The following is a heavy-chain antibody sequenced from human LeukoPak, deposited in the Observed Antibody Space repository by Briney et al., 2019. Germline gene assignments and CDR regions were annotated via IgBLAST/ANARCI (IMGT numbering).Heavy chain of an antibody. CDR1: GYSISSACY. Sequence: SETLSLTCGASGYSISSACYWGWIRQPPGKGLEWVGSIYHRGSIYSNPSLKSRVTISVDTSKNQFSLKLTSMTAADTAVYFCARGPYGSGSYPYYFDYWGQGTLVTVSS. V-gene: IGHV4-38-2*01. D-gene: IGHD3-10*01. CDR2: IYHRGSI. J-gene: IGHJ4*02. CDR3: ARGPYGSGSYPYYFDY.